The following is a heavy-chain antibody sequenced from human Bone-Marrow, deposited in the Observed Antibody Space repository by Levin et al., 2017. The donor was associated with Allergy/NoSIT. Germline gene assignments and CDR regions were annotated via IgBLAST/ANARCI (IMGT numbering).Heavy chain of an antibody. Sequence: SETLSLTCTVSGGSISSGDYYWSWIRQPPGKGLEWIGYIYYSGSTYYNPSLKSRVTISVDTSKNQFSLKLSSVTAADTAVYYCARSINGGYGGIYGGHYFDYWGQGTLVTVSS. J-gene: IGHJ4*02. CDR3: ARSINGGYGGIYGGHYFDY. D-gene: IGHD4-23*01. CDR1: GGSISSGDYY. CDR2: IYYSGST. V-gene: IGHV4-30-4*01.